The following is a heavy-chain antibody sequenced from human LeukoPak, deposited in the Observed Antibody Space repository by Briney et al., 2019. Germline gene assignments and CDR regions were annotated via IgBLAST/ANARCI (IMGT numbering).Heavy chain of an antibody. J-gene: IGHJ6*03. CDR1: GYTFTSYD. Sequence: ASVKVSCKASGYTFTSYDINWVRQATGQGLEWMGWMNPNSGNTGYARKFQGRVTITRNTSISTAYMELSSLRSEDTAVYYCARVYGSGSYLFSYYYYMDVWGKGTTVTVSS. V-gene: IGHV1-8*03. CDR3: ARVYGSGSYLFSYYYYMDV. D-gene: IGHD3-10*01. CDR2: MNPNSGNT.